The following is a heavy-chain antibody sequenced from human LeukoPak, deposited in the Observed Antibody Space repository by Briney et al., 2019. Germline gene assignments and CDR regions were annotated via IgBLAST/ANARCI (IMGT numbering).Heavy chain of an antibody. V-gene: IGHV3-64*01. CDR2: ISSNGGST. D-gene: IGHD3-3*01. Sequence: GGSLRLSCAASGFTFSSYAMHRVRQAPGKGLEYVSAISSNGGSTYYANSVKDRFTISRYNSKNTLYLQMGSLRAEDMAVYYCAREDVTIFGVVTSPYYYYGMDVWGQGTTVTVSS. CDR1: GFTFSSYA. J-gene: IGHJ6*02. CDR3: AREDVTIFGVVTSPYYYYGMDV.